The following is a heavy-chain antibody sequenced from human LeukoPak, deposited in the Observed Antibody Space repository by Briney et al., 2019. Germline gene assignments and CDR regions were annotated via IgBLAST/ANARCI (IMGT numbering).Heavy chain of an antibody. CDR1: GGSFSGYY. D-gene: IGHD6-13*01. CDR2: INHSGST. V-gene: IGHV4-34*01. J-gene: IGHJ4*02. CDR3: ASLIAAAGTGQDY. Sequence: TSEALSLTCAVYGGSFSGYYWSWIRQPPGKGLEWIGEINHSGSTNYNPSLKSRVTISVDTSKNQFSLKLSSVTAADTAVYYCASLIAAAGTGQDYWGQGTLVTVSS.